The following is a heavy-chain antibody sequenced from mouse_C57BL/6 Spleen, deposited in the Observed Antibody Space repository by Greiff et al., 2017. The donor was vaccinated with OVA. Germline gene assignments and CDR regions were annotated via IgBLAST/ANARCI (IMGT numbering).Heavy chain of an antibody. CDR2: IYPGDGAT. V-gene: IGHV1-80*01. CDR1: GYAFSSYW. J-gene: IGHJ2*01. Sequence: QVQLQQSGAELVKPGASVKISCQASGYAFSSYWMNWVKQRPGPGLEWLGQIYPGDGATNYNGKFKGKATLTVDQSSSTAYMQLSSLTSEDAAVYFCARESYGSREYYFDYWGQGTTLTVSS. D-gene: IGHD1-1*01. CDR3: ARESYGSREYYFDY.